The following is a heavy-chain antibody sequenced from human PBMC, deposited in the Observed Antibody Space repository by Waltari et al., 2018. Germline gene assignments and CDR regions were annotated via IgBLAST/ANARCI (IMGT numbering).Heavy chain of an antibody. CDR2: IIPILGIA. V-gene: IGHV1-69*08. CDR1: GGTFSSYT. D-gene: IGHD1-26*01. CDR3: ARDLGVGATSFDY. J-gene: IGHJ4*02. Sequence: QVQLVKSGAEVKKPGSSVKVSCKASGGTFSSYTISWVRQAPGQGLEWMGRIIPILGIANYAQKFQGRVTITADKSTSTAYMELSSLRSEDTAVYYCARDLGVGATSFDYWGQGTLVTVSS.